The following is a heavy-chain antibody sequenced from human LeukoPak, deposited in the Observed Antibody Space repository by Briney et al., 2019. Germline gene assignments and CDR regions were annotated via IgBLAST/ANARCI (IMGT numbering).Heavy chain of an antibody. V-gene: IGHV3-64*01. CDR2: ISSNGGST. CDR1: GFTFSSYA. CDR3: ARGGSIADRPIDY. D-gene: IGHD6-6*01. Sequence: PGGSLRLSCAASGFTFSSYAMHWVRQAPGKGLEYVSAISSNGGSTYYANSVKGRFTISRDNSKNTLFLQMGSLRAEDMAVYYCARGGSIADRPIDYWGQGTLVTVSS. J-gene: IGHJ4*02.